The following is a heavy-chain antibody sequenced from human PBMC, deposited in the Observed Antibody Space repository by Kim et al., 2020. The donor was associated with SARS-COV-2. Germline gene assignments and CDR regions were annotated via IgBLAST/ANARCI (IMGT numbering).Heavy chain of an antibody. CDR2: IYYSGST. D-gene: IGHD3-22*01. J-gene: IGHJ4*02. CDR1: GGSISSGGYY. Sequence: SETLSLTCTVSGGSISSGGYYWSWIRQHPGKGLEWIGYIYYSGSTYYNPSLKSRVTITVDPSKNQFSLKLSSVTAEDTAVYYCASTTRGDSSGYYFDSWGQGTLGTVSS. V-gene: IGHV4-31*03. CDR3: ASTTRGDSSGYYFDS.